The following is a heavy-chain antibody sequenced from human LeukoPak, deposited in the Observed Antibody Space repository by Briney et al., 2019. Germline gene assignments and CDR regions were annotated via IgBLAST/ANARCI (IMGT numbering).Heavy chain of an antibody. CDR3: ARGFHYYDSSGYLGWDYYYYMDV. D-gene: IGHD3-22*01. Sequence: SETLSLTCAVYGGSFSGYYWSWIRQPPGKGLEWIGEINHSGSTSYNPSLKGRVTISVDTSKNQFSLKLSSVTAADTAVYYCARGFHYYDSSGYLGWDYYYYMDVWGKGTTVTVSS. J-gene: IGHJ6*03. CDR1: GGSFSGYY. CDR2: INHSGST. V-gene: IGHV4-34*01.